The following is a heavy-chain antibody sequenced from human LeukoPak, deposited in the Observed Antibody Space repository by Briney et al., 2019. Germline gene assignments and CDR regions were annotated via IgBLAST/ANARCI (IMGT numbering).Heavy chain of an antibody. D-gene: IGHD6-19*01. CDR3: TTGSSGWSDYFDY. CDR2: IKSKTDGGTT. Sequence: GGSLRLSCAASGFTFSNAWMSWVRQAPGKGLEWVGRIKSKTDGGTTDYAAPVKGRFTFSRDDSKNTLYLQMNSLKTEDTAVYYCTTGSSGWSDYFDYWGQGTLVTVSS. CDR1: GFTFSNAW. V-gene: IGHV3-15*01. J-gene: IGHJ4*02.